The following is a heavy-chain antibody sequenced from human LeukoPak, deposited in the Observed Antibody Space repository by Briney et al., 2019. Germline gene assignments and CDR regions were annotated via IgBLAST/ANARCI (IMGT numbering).Heavy chain of an antibody. J-gene: IGHJ4*02. CDR3: ARFYANEWELPH. V-gene: IGHV3-30*04. CDR2: ISYDGGNK. CDR1: GFTFSSYA. Sequence: QPGGSLRLSCAASGFTFSSYAMHWVRQAPGKGLEWVAVISYDGGNKYYADSVKGRFTISRDNAKNSLYLQMNSLRAEDTAVYYCARFYANEWELPHWGQGTLVTVSS. D-gene: IGHD1-26*01.